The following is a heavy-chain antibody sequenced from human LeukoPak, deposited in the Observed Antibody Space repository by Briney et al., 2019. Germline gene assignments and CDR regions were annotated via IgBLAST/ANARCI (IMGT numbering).Heavy chain of an antibody. V-gene: IGHV3-30*18. D-gene: IGHD7-27*01. Sequence: PGGSLRLSCAASGFTFSSYGMHWVRQAPGKGLEWVAVISYDGSNKYYADSVKGRFTISRDNSKNTLYLQMNSLRAEDTAVYYCAKAGAGQPFDYWGQGTLVTVSS. CDR2: ISYDGSNK. CDR1: GFTFSSYG. J-gene: IGHJ4*02. CDR3: AKAGAGQPFDY.